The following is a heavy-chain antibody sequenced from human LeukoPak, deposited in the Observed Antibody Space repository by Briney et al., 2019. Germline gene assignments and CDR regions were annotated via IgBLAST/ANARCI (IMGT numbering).Heavy chain of an antibody. CDR2: ISSSSSTI. V-gene: IGHV3-48*02. D-gene: IGHD2-2*01. CDR1: GFTFSSYS. J-gene: IGHJ4*02. Sequence: GGSLRLSCAASGFTFSSYSMNWVRQAPGKGLEWVSYISSSSSTIYYADSVKGRFTISRDNAKNSLYLQMNSLRDEDTAVYYCAKGRLLVVPTAFDYWGQGTLVTVSS. CDR3: AKGRLLVVPTAFDY.